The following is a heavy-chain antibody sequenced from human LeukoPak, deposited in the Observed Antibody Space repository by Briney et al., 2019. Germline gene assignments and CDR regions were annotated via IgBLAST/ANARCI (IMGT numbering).Heavy chain of an antibody. CDR3: AKTWAYYYDSSGYRPIVY. Sequence: GGSLRLSCAASGFTFSSYGMHWVRQAPGKGLEWVAFVRYDVSNKYYADSVKGRFTISRENSKNTLYLKMNSLRAEDTAVYYCAKTWAYYYDSSGYRPIVYWGQGTLVTVSS. D-gene: IGHD3-22*01. CDR1: GFTFSSYG. J-gene: IGHJ4*02. V-gene: IGHV3-30*02. CDR2: VRYDVSNK.